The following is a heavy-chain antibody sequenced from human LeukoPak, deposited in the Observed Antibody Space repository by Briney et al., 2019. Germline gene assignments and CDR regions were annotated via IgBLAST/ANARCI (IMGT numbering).Heavy chain of an antibody. CDR2: ISSSVSTI. Sequence: GSLRLSCAASGFAASGFTFSTFGMHWVRQAPGKGLELASYISSSVSTIYYGDSVNGRVTISRDTAKNSLYLQMNSLRAEDTAVYYCAELGITMIGGVWGKGTTVTISS. CDR3: AELGITMIGGV. J-gene: IGHJ6*04. D-gene: IGHD3-10*02. V-gene: IGHV3-48*04. CDR1: GFAASGFTFSTFG.